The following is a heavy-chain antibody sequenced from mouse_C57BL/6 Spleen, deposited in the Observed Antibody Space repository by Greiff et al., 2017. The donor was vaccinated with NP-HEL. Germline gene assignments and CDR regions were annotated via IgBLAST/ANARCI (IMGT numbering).Heavy chain of an antibody. CDR2: ISDGGSYT. CDR3: ARDWGTTVVAHFDY. Sequence: DVHLVESGGGLVKPGGSLKLSCAASGFTFSSYAMSWVRQTPEKRLEWVATISDGGSYTYYPDNVKGRFTISRDNAKNNLYLQMSHLKSEDTAMYYCARDWGTTVVAHFDYWGQGTTLTVSS. D-gene: IGHD1-1*01. J-gene: IGHJ2*01. V-gene: IGHV5-4*01. CDR1: GFTFSSYA.